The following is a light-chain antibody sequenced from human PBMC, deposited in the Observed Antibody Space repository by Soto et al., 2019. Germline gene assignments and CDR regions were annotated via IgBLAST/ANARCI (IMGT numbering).Light chain of an antibody. CDR1: QTISYY. Sequence: IQMTQSPSTLSASVGDRVTITCRASQTISYYLAWYQHKPRTAPKLLIYDVSTLESGVPSRFSGSGSGTEFTLTISSLQPDDFATYYCKQYNSYLYTFGQGPKLDIQ. J-gene: IGKJ2*01. CDR3: KQYNSYLYT. V-gene: IGKV1-5*01. CDR2: DVS.